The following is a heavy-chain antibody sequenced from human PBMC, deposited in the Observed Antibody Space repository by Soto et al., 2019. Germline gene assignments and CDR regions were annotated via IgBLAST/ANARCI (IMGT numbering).Heavy chain of an antibody. CDR3: VRGDKGGFDL. CDR1: GFTFNYYW. D-gene: IGHD2-21*02. V-gene: IGHV3-74*01. Sequence: EVQLVESEGGLVQRGGSLRLSCAASGFTFNYYWMHWVRQAPGQGLVWVSHIHSDGSTTTYADSVKGRITISRDNAKNTLYLKMSSLRAEDTAVYYCVRGDKGGFDLWGQGTTVTVSS. J-gene: IGHJ3*01. CDR2: IHSDGSTT.